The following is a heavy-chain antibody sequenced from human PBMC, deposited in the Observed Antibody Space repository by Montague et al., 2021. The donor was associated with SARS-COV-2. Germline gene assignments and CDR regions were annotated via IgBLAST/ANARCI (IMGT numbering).Heavy chain of an antibody. D-gene: IGHD3-22*01. CDR2: IRSSGSNI. Sequence: SLRLSCAASGFTFSSYEMNWVRQAPGKGLEWVSYIRSSGSNIHYADSVKGRFSIYRDNAKNSLYLQMNSLRAEDTAVYYCARRTYYDGDWGQGTLVTVSS. CDR1: GFTFSSYE. CDR3: ARRTYYDGD. J-gene: IGHJ1*01. V-gene: IGHV3-48*03.